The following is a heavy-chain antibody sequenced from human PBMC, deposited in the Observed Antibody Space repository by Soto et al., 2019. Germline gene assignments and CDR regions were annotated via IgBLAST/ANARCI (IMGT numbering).Heavy chain of an antibody. Sequence: HPGGSLRLSCAASGCTYRSCGTSWVRQAPGKGLEWVSDISDTGAGTYYADSAKGRFTISRDNSKNTLYLQMNSLRAEDTAVYYCAKARGGRFFDWFDYWGQGTLVTVS. D-gene: IGHD3-3*01. CDR3: AKARGGRFFDWFDY. CDR1: GCTYRSCG. V-gene: IGHV3-23*01. CDR2: ISDTGAGT. J-gene: IGHJ5*01.